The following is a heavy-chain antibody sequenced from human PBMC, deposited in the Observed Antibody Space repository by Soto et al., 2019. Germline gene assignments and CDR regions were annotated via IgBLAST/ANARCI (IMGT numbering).Heavy chain of an antibody. CDR2: IYYSGST. D-gene: IGHD6-6*01. V-gene: IGHV4-59*01. J-gene: IGHJ3*02. Sequence: SETLSLTCTVSGGSISSYYWSWIRQPPGKGLEWIGYIYYSGSTNYNPSLKSRVTISVDTSKNQFSLKLSSVTAADTAVYYCARIGLVPYAFDIWGQGTMVTVSS. CDR1: GGSISSYY. CDR3: ARIGLVPYAFDI.